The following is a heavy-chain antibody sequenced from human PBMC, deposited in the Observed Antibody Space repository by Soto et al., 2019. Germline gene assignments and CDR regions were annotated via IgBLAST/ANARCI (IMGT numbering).Heavy chain of an antibody. CDR2: IYYSGST. D-gene: IGHD6-6*01. CDR1: GGSISSGGYY. CDR3: AAAPNNKYYYYYYMDV. Sequence: SETLSLTCTVSGGSISSGGYYWSWIRQHPGKGLEWIGYIYYSGSTYYNPSLKSRVTISVDTSKNQFSLKLSSVTAADTAVYYCAAAPNNKYYYYYYMDVWGKGTTVTVSS. J-gene: IGHJ6*03. V-gene: IGHV4-31*03.